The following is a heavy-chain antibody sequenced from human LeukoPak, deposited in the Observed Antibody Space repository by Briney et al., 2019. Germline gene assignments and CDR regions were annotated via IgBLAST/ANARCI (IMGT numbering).Heavy chain of an antibody. CDR3: ARTYSSSWGLDY. Sequence: ASVTVSCKASGYTFTDYYMHWVREAPGQGLEWVGRINPNRGGPNFAQKLQGRVTMTRDTSISTAYMELSRLRSDDTAVYYCARTYSSSWGLDYWGQGTLVTVSS. CDR1: GYTFTDYY. CDR2: INPNRGGP. J-gene: IGHJ4*02. V-gene: IGHV1-2*06. D-gene: IGHD6-13*01.